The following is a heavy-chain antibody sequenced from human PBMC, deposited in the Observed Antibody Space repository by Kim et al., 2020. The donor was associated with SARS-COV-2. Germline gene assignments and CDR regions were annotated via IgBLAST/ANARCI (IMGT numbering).Heavy chain of an antibody. CDR1: GYTFTGYY. D-gene: IGHD3-10*01. CDR2: INPNSGGT. CDR3: AIFHGYYGSGSYYKSDGMDV. V-gene: IGHV1-2*02. Sequence: ASVKVSCKASGYTFTGYYMHWVRQAPGQGLEWMGWINPNSGGTNYAQKFQGRVTMTRDTSISTAYMELSRLRSDDTAVYYCAIFHGYYGSGSYYKSDGMDVWGQGTTVTVSS. J-gene: IGHJ6*02.